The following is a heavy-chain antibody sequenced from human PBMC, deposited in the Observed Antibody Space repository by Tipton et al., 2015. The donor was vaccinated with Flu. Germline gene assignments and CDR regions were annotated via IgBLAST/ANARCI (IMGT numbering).Heavy chain of an antibody. CDR1: GYIFANYG. CDR3: AREDCTGGSCSAPGDWLVS. J-gene: IGHJ5*01. V-gene: IGHV1-18*01. D-gene: IGHD2-15*01. Sequence: QMQLVQSGTEVKKPGASVKVSCKASGYIFANYGINWVRQAPGQGLEWMGWVSGYNGNTNYAQRFQGRVTMTTDTSTSTAYMELRSLGSDDTAVYYCAREDCTGGSCSAPGDWLVSWGQGTLVTVSS. CDR2: VSGYNGNT.